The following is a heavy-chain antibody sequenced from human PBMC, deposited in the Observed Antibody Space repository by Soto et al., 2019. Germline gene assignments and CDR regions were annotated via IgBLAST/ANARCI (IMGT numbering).Heavy chain of an antibody. V-gene: IGHV3-23*01. CDR3: AKVGEEDYYDSSGYFDY. CDR2: VSGSGGFT. D-gene: IGHD3-22*01. Sequence: GGSRRLSCAASGFTFSNQAMNWVRQAPGKGLEWVSSVSGSGGFTYYADSVKGRFTISRDNSKNTLYLQMNSMRAEDTAIYYCAKVGEEDYYDSSGYFDYWGQGTLVTVSS. CDR1: GFTFSNQA. J-gene: IGHJ4*02.